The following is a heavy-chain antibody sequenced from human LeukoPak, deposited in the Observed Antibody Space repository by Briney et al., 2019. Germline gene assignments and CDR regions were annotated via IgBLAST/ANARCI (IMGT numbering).Heavy chain of an antibody. V-gene: IGHV3-33*01. CDR1: GFTFSSYG. J-gene: IGHJ4*02. CDR2: IWYDGSSK. Sequence: PGRSLRLSCAASGFTFSSYGMHWVRQAPGKGLEWVALIWYDGSSKYYADSVKGRFTISRENSKNTLYLQMNSLRAEDTAVYYCARDPYCTNGVCYRDYFDYWGQGTLVTVSS. CDR3: ARDPYCTNGVCYRDYFDY. D-gene: IGHD2-8*01.